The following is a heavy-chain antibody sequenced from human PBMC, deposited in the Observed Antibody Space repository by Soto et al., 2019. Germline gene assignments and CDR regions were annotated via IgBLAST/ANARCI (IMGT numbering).Heavy chain of an antibody. D-gene: IGHD3-3*01. CDR3: ASGIEYYDFWAPIDY. V-gene: IGHV4-34*01. CDR1: GGSFSGYY. Sequence: SETLSLTCAVYGGSFSGYYWSWIRQPPGKGLEWIGEINHSGSTNYNPSLKSRVTISVDTSKNQFSLKLSSVTAADTAVYYCASGIEYYDFWAPIDYWGQGTLVTVSS. J-gene: IGHJ4*02. CDR2: INHSGST.